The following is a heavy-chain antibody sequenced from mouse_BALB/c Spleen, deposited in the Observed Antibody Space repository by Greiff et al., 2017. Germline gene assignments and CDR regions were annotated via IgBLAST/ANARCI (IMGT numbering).Heavy chain of an antibody. CDR3: AVLGDYYAMDY. CDR1: GYTFTDYN. V-gene: IGHV1S29*02. Sequence: VHVKQSGPELVKPGASVKISCKASGYTFTDYNMHWVKQSHGKSLEWIGYIYPYNGGTGYNQKFKSKATLTVDNSSSTAYMELRSLTSEDSAVYYCAVLGDYYAMDYWGQGTSVTVSS. CDR2: IYPYNGGT. D-gene: IGHD4-1*01. J-gene: IGHJ4*01.